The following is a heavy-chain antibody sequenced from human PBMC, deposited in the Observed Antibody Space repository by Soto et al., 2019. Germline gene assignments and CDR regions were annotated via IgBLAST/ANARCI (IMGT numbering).Heavy chain of an antibody. CDR2: INAGNGNT. V-gene: IGHV1-3*01. D-gene: IGHD3-3*01. Sequence: DSVKVSCKASGYIFTSYATELVRPSPGQRLEWMGWINAGNGNTKYSQKFQGRVTITRDTSASTAYMELSSLRSEDTAVYYCARSAFGVVIPVSYFDYWGQGTLVTVSS. CDR3: ARSAFGVVIPVSYFDY. CDR1: GYIFTSYA. J-gene: IGHJ4*02.